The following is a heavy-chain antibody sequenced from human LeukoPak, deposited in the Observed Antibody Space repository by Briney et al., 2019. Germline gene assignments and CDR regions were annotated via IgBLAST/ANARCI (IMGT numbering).Heavy chain of an antibody. V-gene: IGHV3-30*02. D-gene: IGHD1-7*01. CDR3: ARASPRGWYHWNYYFDY. CDR2: IWHDGSNE. CDR1: RFTFSNYG. Sequence: GGSLRLSCGASRFTFSNYGMHWVRQAPGKGLEWVALIWHDGSNEYYGDSVKGRFTISRDSSKNSLYLQMNSLRTEDSALYYCARASPRGWYHWNYYFDYWGQGSLVTVSS. J-gene: IGHJ4*02.